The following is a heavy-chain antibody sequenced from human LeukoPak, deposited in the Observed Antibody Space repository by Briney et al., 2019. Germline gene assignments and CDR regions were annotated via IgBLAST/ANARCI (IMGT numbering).Heavy chain of an antibody. CDR2: ISSNGGST. J-gene: IGHJ4*02. Sequence: GGSLRLSCAASGFTFSSYAMHWVRQAPGKGLEYVSAISSNGGSTYYANSVKGRFTISRDNSKNTLYLQMGSLRAEDMAVYYCAKGVSGGYAGDYWGQGTLVTVSS. V-gene: IGHV3-64*01. CDR3: AKGVSGGYAGDY. CDR1: GFTFSSYA. D-gene: IGHD3-22*01.